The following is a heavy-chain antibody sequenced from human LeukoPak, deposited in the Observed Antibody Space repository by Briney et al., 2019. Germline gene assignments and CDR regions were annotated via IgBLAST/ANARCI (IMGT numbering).Heavy chain of an antibody. CDR3: ARYAPRGYDFWSVYPPGFDN. Sequence: GESLKISCKGSGYSFTSYWIGWVRQMPGKGLEWMGIIYPGDSDTRYSPSFQGQVTISADKSISTAYLQWSSLKASDTAMYYCARYAPRGYDFWSVYPPGFDNWGQGTLVTVSS. J-gene: IGHJ4*02. V-gene: IGHV5-51*01. CDR2: IYPGDSDT. D-gene: IGHD3-3*01. CDR1: GYSFTSYW.